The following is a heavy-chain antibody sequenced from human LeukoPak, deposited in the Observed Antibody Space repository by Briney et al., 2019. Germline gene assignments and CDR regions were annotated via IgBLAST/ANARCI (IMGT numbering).Heavy chain of an antibody. V-gene: IGHV3-64D*06. CDR2: ISSNGGST. CDR1: GFTFSSYA. D-gene: IGHD6-19*01. Sequence: GGSLRLSCSASGFTFSSYAMHWVRQAPGKGLEYVSAISSNGGSTYYADSVKGRFTISRDNSKNTLYLQMSSLRAEDTAVYYCAREGGGIAVAGPAFDYWGQGTLVTVSS. J-gene: IGHJ4*02. CDR3: AREGGGIAVAGPAFDY.